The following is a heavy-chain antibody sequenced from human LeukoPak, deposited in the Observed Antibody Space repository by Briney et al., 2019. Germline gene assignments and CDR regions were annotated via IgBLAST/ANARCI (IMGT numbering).Heavy chain of an antibody. CDR3: AKDSPYMIVGNAFDI. V-gene: IGHV4-59*12. Sequence: SETLSLTCTVSGGSIRSYYWSWIRQPPGKGLEWLGYIYYSGSTNYNPSLKSRVTISVDTSKNQFSLKLSSVTAADTAVYYCAKDSPYMIVGNAFDIWGQGTMVTVSS. CDR2: IYYSGST. CDR1: GGSIRSYY. D-gene: IGHD3-22*01. J-gene: IGHJ3*02.